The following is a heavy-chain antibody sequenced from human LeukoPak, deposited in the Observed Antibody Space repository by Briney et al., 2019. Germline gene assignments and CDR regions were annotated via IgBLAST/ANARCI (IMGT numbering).Heavy chain of an antibody. D-gene: IGHD1-26*01. CDR3: ARDLAGIVGVTAWFDP. V-gene: IGHV1-18*01. J-gene: IGHJ5*02. Sequence: ASVKVSCKASGYTFTSHAISWMRQAPGQGLEWMGWISTYNANTNYAQKLQGRVTMTTDTSTNTVYMELRSLRFDDTAVYYCARDLAGIVGVTAWFDPWGQGTLVPVSS. CDR2: ISTYNANT. CDR1: GYTFTSHA.